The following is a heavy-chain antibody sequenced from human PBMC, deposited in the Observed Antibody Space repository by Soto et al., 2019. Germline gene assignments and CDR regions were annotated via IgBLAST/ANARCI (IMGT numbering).Heavy chain of an antibody. D-gene: IGHD6-19*01. CDR2: LSGSGTST. Sequence: PGGSLRLSCAASGISFVNYAMNWVRQAPGKGLEWVSGLSGSGTSTYYADSVKGRFTISRDNSRDTLFLQMNSLTADDTAVYYCAKATTNGGWFNPFDSWGQGALVTVSS. V-gene: IGHV3-23*01. J-gene: IGHJ4*02. CDR3: AKATTNGGWFNPFDS. CDR1: GISFVNYA.